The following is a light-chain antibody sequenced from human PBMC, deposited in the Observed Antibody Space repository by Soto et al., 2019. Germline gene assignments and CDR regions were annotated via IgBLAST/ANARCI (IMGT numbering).Light chain of an antibody. V-gene: IGKV1-9*01. CDR2: AAS. CDR1: QGISSY. CDR3: QQLNSYPLT. Sequence: IQLTQSPSSLSAFVGDRVTITCRASQGISSYLAWYQQEPGKAPKLLIYAASTLQSGVPSRFSGSGSGTDFTLTISSLQPVDFATYYCQQLNSYPLTFGPGTKVDIK. J-gene: IGKJ3*01.